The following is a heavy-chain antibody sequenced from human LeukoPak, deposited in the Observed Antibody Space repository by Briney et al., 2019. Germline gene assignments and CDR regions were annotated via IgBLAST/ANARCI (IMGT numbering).Heavy chain of an antibody. CDR3: AREAFGVARAFHS. Sequence: PSESLSLTCTVSGGSISSYYWSWIRQPPGKGLEWIGYIYYTGSTNYNPSLKSRVTISVDTSKNQFSLKLRSVTAADTALYYCAREAFGVARAFHSWDQGTLVTVSS. V-gene: IGHV4-59*01. D-gene: IGHD3-3*01. J-gene: IGHJ4*02. CDR2: IYYTGST. CDR1: GGSISSYY.